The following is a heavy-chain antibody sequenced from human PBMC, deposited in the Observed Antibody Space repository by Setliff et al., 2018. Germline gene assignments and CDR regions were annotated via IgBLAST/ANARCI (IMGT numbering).Heavy chain of an antibody. CDR1: GYTFTSYD. V-gene: IGHV1-69*05. Sequence: GASVKVSCKASGYTFTSYDISRVRQAPGQGLEWMGGTIPMFGTTEYAQKFQGRLTIITDESTNTAFMQLSSLRSDDTAVYYCVREGVDRRSSTDYRYYMDVWGKGTTVTVS. D-gene: IGHD6-6*01. J-gene: IGHJ6*03. CDR2: TIPMFGTT. CDR3: VREGVDRRSSTDYRYYMDV.